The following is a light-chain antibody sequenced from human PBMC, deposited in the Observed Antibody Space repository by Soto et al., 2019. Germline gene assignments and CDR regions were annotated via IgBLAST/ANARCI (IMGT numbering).Light chain of an antibody. V-gene: IGKV3-15*01. CDR2: DSS. CDR3: HQYSKWPLWT. Sequence: EIVMMQSPATLSVSPWESVTLSCRTSQRVSGSLAWFQQKPGQAPRLLIYDSSSRATGVPARISGSGSGTEFTLTIDGLQSEDVGVYFCHQYSKWPLWTFGQGTKVDI. J-gene: IGKJ1*01. CDR1: QRVSGS.